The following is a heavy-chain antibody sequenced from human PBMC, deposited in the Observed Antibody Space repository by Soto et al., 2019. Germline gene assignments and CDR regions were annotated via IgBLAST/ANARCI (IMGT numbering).Heavy chain of an antibody. CDR2: IYYSGST. J-gene: IGHJ4*02. CDR3: ARHLRGVGWYCSGGSCSSFAY. Sequence: QLQLQESGPGLVKPSETLSLTCTVSGGSISSSSYYWGWIRQPPGKGLELIGSIYYSGSTYYNPSLKSRVTIAVDTSTNQFSLKLSSVTAADTAVYYCARHLRGVGWYCSGGSCSSFAYWGQGTLVTVSS. CDR1: GGSISSSSYY. D-gene: IGHD2-15*01. V-gene: IGHV4-39*01.